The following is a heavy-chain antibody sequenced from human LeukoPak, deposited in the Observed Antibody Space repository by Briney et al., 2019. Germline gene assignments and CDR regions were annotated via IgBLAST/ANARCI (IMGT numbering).Heavy chain of an antibody. D-gene: IGHD6-13*01. V-gene: IGHV1-2*02. Sequence: ASVKVSCKASGYTFTDYYIHWVRQAPGQGLEWMGWINPSSGGADYVQKFQGRVTMTRDTSISTVYMGVSRLTSDDTAVYYCARGISSSWYYWGQGTLVTVSS. CDR2: INPSSGGA. J-gene: IGHJ4*02. CDR3: ARGISSSWYY. CDR1: GYTFTDYY.